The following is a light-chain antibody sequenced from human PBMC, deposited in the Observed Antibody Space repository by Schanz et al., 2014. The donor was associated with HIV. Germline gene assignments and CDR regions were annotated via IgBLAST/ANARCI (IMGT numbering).Light chain of an antibody. CDR1: SSDIGGYDL. CDR2: DVS. CDR3: CSYAGSYSWM. J-gene: IGLJ3*02. Sequence: QSALTQPPSASGSPGQSVTVSCTGTSSDIGGYDLVSWYQQHPGKAPKLMIYDVSYRPSGVSNRFSGSKSGNTASLTISGLQGEDEADYYCCSYAGSYSWMFGGGTKLTVL. V-gene: IGLV2-11*01.